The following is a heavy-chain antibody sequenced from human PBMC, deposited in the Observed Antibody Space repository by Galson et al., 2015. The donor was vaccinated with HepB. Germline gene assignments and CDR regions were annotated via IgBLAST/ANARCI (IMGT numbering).Heavy chain of an antibody. CDR2: IIPIFGTA. D-gene: IGHD3-9*01. V-gene: IGHV1-69*13. Sequence: SVKVSCKASGVTFSSYAISWVRQAPGQGLEWMGGIIPIFGTANYAQKFQGRVTITADESTSTAYMELSSLRSEDTAVYYCARSYAYYDILTGYYGPWYFDLWGRGTLVPVSS. J-gene: IGHJ2*01. CDR1: GVTFSSYA. CDR3: ARSYAYYDILTGYYGPWYFDL.